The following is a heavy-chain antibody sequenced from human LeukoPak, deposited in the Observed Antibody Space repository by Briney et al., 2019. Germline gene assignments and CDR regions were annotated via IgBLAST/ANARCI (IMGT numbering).Heavy chain of an antibody. CDR1: GFTFSSYS. Sequence: GGSLRLSCAASGFTFSSYSMNWVRQAPGKGLEWVSSISSSSSNKYYADSVKGRFTISRDNAKNSLYLQRNGLRAEDTAVYYCARDPVEHVLDYWGKGTLVTVSS. J-gene: IGHJ4*02. V-gene: IGHV3-21*01. CDR2: ISSSSSNK. CDR3: ARDPVEHVLDY. D-gene: IGHD1/OR15-1a*01.